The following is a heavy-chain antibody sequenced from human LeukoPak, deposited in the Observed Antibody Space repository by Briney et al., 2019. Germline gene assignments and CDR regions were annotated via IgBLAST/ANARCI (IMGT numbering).Heavy chain of an antibody. CDR2: INSDGSST. CDR3: ARGPPYGSGSYYPGDY. V-gene: IGHV3-74*01. J-gene: IGHJ4*02. CDR1: GFTFSSHW. D-gene: IGHD3-10*01. Sequence: GGSLRLSCAASGFTFSSHWMHWVRQAPGKGLVWVSRINSDGSSTSYADSVKGRFTISRDNAKNTLYLQMNSLRAEDTAAYYCARGPPYGSGSYYPGDYWGQGTLVTVSS.